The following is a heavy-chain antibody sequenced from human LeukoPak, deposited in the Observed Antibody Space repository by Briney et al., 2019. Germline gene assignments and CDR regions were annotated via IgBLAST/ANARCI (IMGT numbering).Heavy chain of an antibody. D-gene: IGHD1-14*01. Sequence: GGSLRLSCAASGFTFSSYAMHWVRQAPGKGLEWVAVISYDGSNKYYADSVKGRFTISRDNSKNTLYLQMNSLRAEDTAVYYCARDLTGPRGYYYGMDVWGQGTTVTVSS. CDR1: GFTFSSYA. J-gene: IGHJ6*02. CDR3: ARDLTGPRGYYYGMDV. CDR2: ISYDGSNK. V-gene: IGHV3-30-3*01.